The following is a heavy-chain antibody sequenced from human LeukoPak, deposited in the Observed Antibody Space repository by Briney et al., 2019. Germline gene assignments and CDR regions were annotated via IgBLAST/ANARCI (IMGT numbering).Heavy chain of an antibody. CDR2: IYPGDSDT. Sequence: GESLKISCKGSGYSFTSYWIGWVRQMPGKGLEWMGIIYPGDSDTRYSPSFQGQVTISADKSISTAYLQWSSLKASDTAMYYCARRTAYYDSSGYYLYYFDYWGQGTLVTVSS. D-gene: IGHD3-22*01. CDR3: ARRTAYYDSSGYYLYYFDY. V-gene: IGHV5-51*01. CDR1: GYSFTSYW. J-gene: IGHJ4*02.